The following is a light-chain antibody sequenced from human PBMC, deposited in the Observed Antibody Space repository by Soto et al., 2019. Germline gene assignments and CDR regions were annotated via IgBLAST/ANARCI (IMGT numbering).Light chain of an antibody. J-gene: IGKJ4*01. CDR2: GAS. CDR3: QQYGSLLT. CDR1: QSVSSSY. V-gene: IGKV3-20*01. Sequence: IVLTQSPGTLSLFPGERATLSCRASQSVSSSYLAWYQQKPGQAPRLLIYGASSRATGIPDRFSGSGSGTDFTLTISRLEPEDFAVYYCQQYGSLLTFGGGTKVDIK.